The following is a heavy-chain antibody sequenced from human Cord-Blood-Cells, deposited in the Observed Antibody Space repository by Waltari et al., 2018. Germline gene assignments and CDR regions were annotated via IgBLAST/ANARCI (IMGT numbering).Heavy chain of an antibody. CDR3: ARVRLGGVFDY. CDR2: ISICGSTI. J-gene: IGHJ4*02. D-gene: IGHD3-16*01. Sequence: EVQLVESGGGLVQPGGSLRLSCAASGFTFSSYEMNWVRQAPGYVLECVLYISICGSTIYYADSVKGRFTISRDNAKTSLYLQMNSLRAGDTAVYYCARVRLGGVFDYWGQGTLVTVSS. CDR1: GFTFSSYE. V-gene: IGHV3-48*03.